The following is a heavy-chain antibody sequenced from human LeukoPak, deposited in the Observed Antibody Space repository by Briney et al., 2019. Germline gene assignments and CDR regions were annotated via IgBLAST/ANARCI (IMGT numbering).Heavy chain of an antibody. CDR2: ISGRGGTT. D-gene: IGHD3-22*01. Sequence: GGSLRLSCAASGFTFSSYGMSWVRQAPGKGPEWVSGISGRGGTTYYADSVKGRFTISRDNSKNTVHLQMNSLRAEDTAMYYCARRAGDYSHPYDYWGQGTLVTVSS. V-gene: IGHV3-23*01. CDR1: GFTFSSYG. J-gene: IGHJ4*02. CDR3: ARRAGDYSHPYDY.